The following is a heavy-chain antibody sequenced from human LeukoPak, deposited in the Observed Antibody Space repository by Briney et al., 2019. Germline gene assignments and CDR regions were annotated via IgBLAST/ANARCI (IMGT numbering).Heavy chain of an antibody. CDR1: GYTFTGYY. J-gene: IGHJ4*02. CDR2: INPNSGGT. V-gene: IGHV1-2*02. D-gene: IGHD1-7*01. CDR3: ARAQYNWNYSSGY. Sequence: ASVNVSCKASGYTFTGYYMHWVRQAPGRGREWMGWINPNSGGTNYAQKFQGRVTMTRDTSISTAYMELSRLRSDDTAVYYCARAQYNWNYSSGYWGQGTLVTVSS.